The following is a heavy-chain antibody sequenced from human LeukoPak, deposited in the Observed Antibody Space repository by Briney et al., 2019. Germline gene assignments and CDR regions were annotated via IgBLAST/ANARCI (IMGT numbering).Heavy chain of an antibody. V-gene: IGHV3-48*03. CDR3: ARDGTTSMSNYYYAMDV. D-gene: IGHD4-11*01. Sequence: PGGSLRLSCAASGFTFSNYVMNWVRQAPGKGLEWISYISHDDGSTMYYADSVKGRFTISRDNARNSLFLQMNSLRAEDTAVYYCARDGTTSMSNYYYAMDVWGQGTTVTVSS. CDR2: ISHDDGSTM. J-gene: IGHJ6*02. CDR1: GFTFSNYV.